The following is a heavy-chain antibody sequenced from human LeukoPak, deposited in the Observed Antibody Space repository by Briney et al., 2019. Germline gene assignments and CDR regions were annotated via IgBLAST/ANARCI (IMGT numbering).Heavy chain of an antibody. CDR3: ARDPGSPRGYFDL. Sequence: SETLSLTCNVSGASVSSGSYYWSWIRQPPGKGLEWIGYIYHSGSTYYNPSLKSRVTISVDRSKNQFSLKLSSMTAADTAVYYCARDPGSPRGYFDLWGRGTLVTVSS. J-gene: IGHJ2*01. CDR1: GASVSSGSYY. D-gene: IGHD2-15*01. V-gene: IGHV4-30-2*01. CDR2: IYHSGST.